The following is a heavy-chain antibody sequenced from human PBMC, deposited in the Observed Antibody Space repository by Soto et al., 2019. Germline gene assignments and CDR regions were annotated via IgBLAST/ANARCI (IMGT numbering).Heavy chain of an antibody. CDR1: GYTFTSYG. CDR3: ASSPDSGSYYEWFDY. J-gene: IGHJ4*02. Sequence: VKVSCKASGYTFTSYGISWVRQAPGQGLEWMGWISAYNGNTNYAQKLQGRVTMTTDTSTSTAYMELRSLRSDDTAVYYCASSPDSGSYYEWFDYSGQGTLVTVSS. CDR2: ISAYNGNT. D-gene: IGHD1-26*01. V-gene: IGHV1-18*01.